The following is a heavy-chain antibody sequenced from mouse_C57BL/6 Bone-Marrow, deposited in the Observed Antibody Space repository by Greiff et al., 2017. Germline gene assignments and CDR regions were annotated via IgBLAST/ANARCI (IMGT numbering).Heavy chain of an antibody. CDR2: IDPENGDT. V-gene: IGHV14-4*01. Sequence: VQLQQSGAELVRPGASVKLSCTASGFNIKDDYMHWVKQRPEQGLEWIGWIDPENGDTEYASKFQGKATITADTSSNTAYLQLSSLTSEDTAVYYGTTVYYYGSSSYDFDFGCQGTTLTVTS. D-gene: IGHD1-1*01. J-gene: IGHJ2*01. CDR3: TTVYYYGSSSYDFDF. CDR1: GFNIKDDY.